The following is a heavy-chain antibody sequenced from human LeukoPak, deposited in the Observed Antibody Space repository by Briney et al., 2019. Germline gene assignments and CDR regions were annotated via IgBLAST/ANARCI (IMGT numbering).Heavy chain of an antibody. Sequence: SVKVSCKVSGGTFSNYAISWVRQAPGQGLEWMGGIIPNFEIAKFAQKFQGRVTITADESTSTAYMELSSLRSEDTAVYYCARGQVWQWQDYWGQGTLVTVSS. CDR1: GGTFSNYA. J-gene: IGHJ4*02. CDR3: ARGQVWQWQDY. V-gene: IGHV1-69*01. D-gene: IGHD6-19*01. CDR2: IIPNFEIA.